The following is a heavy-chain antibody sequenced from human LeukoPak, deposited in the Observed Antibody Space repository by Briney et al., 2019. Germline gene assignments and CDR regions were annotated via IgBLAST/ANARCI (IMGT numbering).Heavy chain of an antibody. CDR2: FHDSGSA. CDR1: GGSLTNYY. V-gene: IGHV4-59*01. Sequence: PSETLSLTCSVSGGSLTNYYWGWIRQPPGKGLEWIGYFHDSGSANYNPSLKSRITMSVDSSKSQFSLKLRSVTAADTAVYYCARDSHSVDTATPRGFDPWGQGTLVTVSS. CDR3: ARDSHSVDTATPRGFDP. J-gene: IGHJ5*02. D-gene: IGHD2-15*01.